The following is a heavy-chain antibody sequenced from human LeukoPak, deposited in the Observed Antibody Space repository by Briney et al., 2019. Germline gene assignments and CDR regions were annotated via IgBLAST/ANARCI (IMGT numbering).Heavy chain of an antibody. V-gene: IGHV1-2*02. D-gene: IGHD3-10*01. J-gene: IGHJ4*02. CDR3: ARALITMVRGALDY. CDR1: GYTFTGYY. Sequence: ASVKVSCKASGYTFTGYYMHWVRQATGQGLEWMGWINPNSGGTNYAQKFQGRVTMTRDTSISTAYMELSRLRSDDTAVYYCARALITMVRGALDYWGQGTLVTVSS. CDR2: INPNSGGT.